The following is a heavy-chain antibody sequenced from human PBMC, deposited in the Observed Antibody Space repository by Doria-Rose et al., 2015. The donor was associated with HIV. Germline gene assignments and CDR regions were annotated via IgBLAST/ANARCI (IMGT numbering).Heavy chain of an antibody. J-gene: IGHJ6*03. CDR2: ISWDSGAK. CDR3: AKAPIIGPKYYFYMDV. Sequence: VQLQESGGGLVQPGRSLRLSCVGSGFSFESYAMHWVRLAPGKGLEWVAGISWDSGAKGNADSVEARFTISRDIAKKSVYLEMRSLRPEDTAFYYCAKAPIIGPKYYFYMDVWGKGTSVTVSS. D-gene: IGHD3-3*01. V-gene: IGHV3-9*01. CDR1: GFSFESYA.